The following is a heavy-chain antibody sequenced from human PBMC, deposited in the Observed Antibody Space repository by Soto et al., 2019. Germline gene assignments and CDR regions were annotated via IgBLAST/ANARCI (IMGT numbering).Heavy chain of an antibody. CDR3: AKVDDILTGYNYYYYMDV. V-gene: IGHV3-23*01. D-gene: IGHD3-9*01. CDR2: ISGSGGST. J-gene: IGHJ6*03. CDR1: GFTFSSYA. Sequence: SLRLSCAASGFTFSSYAMSWVRQAPGKRLEWVSAISGSGGSTYYADSVKGRFTISRDNSKNTLYLQMNSLRAEDTAVYYCAKVDDILTGYNYYYYMDVWGKGTTVTVSS.